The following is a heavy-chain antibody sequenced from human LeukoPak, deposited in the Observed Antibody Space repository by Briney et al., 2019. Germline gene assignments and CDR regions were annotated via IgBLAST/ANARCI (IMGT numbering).Heavy chain of an antibody. V-gene: IGHV5-51*01. D-gene: IGHD2-15*01. CDR2: IYPGDSDT. CDR1: GYSFTSYW. Sequence: GESLKISCKGSGYSFTSYWIGWVRQMPGKGLEWMGIIYPGDSDTRYSPSFQGQVTISADKSISTAYLQWSSLKASDTAMYYCARRGLGKYCSGGSCYSSDWFDPWGQGTLVTVSS. J-gene: IGHJ5*02. CDR3: ARRGLGKYCSGGSCYSSDWFDP.